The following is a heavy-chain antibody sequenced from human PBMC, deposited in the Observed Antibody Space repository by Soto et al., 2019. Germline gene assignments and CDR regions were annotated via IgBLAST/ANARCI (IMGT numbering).Heavy chain of an antibody. J-gene: IGHJ6*02. Sequence: GASVKVSCKASGYTLSGYYMHWVRQAPGQGLEWMGWINPNNGGTNYAQKFQGRVTMTRDTSINTAYMELSRLTSDDTAVYYCARRGDYYYYYAMDVWGQGTTVTVSS. CDR3: ARRGDYYYYYAMDV. CDR1: GYTLSGYY. D-gene: IGHD3-10*01. V-gene: IGHV1-2*02. CDR2: INPNNGGT.